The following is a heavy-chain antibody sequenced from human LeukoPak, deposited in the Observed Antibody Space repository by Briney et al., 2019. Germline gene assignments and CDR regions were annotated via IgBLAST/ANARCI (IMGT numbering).Heavy chain of an antibody. D-gene: IGHD3-22*01. CDR1: GKTFTAYY. V-gene: IGHV1-2*02. J-gene: IGHJ3*02. CDR2: ISPNSGGT. Sequence: ASVKVSCKASGKTFTAYYVNWVRKPPGQGLEWWGWISPNSGGTNYAQKFQARVTLSRDTSISTAYMELSRLRSDDTALYYCARDRVIVGPSDGFDIWGHGTMVTVSS. CDR3: ARDRVIVGPSDGFDI.